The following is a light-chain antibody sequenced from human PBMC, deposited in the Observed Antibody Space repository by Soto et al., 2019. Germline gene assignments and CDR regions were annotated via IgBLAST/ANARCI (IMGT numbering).Light chain of an antibody. J-gene: IGKJ1*01. V-gene: IGKV3-20*01. CDR3: QQYVSSPRT. Sequence: EIVLTQSPGTLSLSPGERATLSCRASQSVSSSSLACYQQKPGQAPRLLVYGASSRATGVPDRFSGSGSGTDFTLTISSLRPEDFALYFCQQYVSSPRTFGQGTKVEIK. CDR1: QSVSSSS. CDR2: GAS.